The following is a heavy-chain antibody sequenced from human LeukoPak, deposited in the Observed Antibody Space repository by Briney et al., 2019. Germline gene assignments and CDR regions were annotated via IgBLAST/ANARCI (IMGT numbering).Heavy chain of an antibody. Sequence: SETLSLTCTISGGAISSDNFYWGWIRQSPGKGLEWIESINYSGITYYNPSLKSRVTISLDTSKTQFSLKLRSVTAADTAVYYCARLSDHSSQGTLVTVSS. V-gene: IGHV4-39*01. J-gene: IGHJ4*02. CDR3: ARLSDH. CDR2: INYSGIT. CDR1: GGAISSDNFY.